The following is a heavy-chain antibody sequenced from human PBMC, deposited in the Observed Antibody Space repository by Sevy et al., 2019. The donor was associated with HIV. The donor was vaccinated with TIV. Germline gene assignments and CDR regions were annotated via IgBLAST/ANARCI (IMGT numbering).Heavy chain of an antibody. CDR2: VYPDGRT. CDR3: ARDRIVVVVAAPNYYYYGMDV. D-gene: IGHD2-15*01. CDR1: GLTVSTDY. V-gene: IGHV3-53*01. Sequence: GGSLRLSCAVSGLTVSTDYMSWVRRAPGRGLEWVSIVYPDGRTFYADSVKGRFTLSRDNFKNALYLQMNRLRVEDTAVYYCARDRIVVVVAAPNYYYYGMDVWGQGTTVTVSS. J-gene: IGHJ6*02.